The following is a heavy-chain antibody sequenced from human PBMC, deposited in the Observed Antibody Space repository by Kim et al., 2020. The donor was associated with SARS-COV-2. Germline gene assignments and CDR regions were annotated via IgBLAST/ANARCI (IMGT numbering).Heavy chain of an antibody. J-gene: IGHJ4*02. Sequence: AQKFQGRVTMTRDTSTSTVYMELSSLRSEDTAVYYCAREGLHDYGDYFDYWGQGTLVTVSS. D-gene: IGHD4-17*01. V-gene: IGHV1-46*01. CDR3: AREGLHDYGDYFDY.